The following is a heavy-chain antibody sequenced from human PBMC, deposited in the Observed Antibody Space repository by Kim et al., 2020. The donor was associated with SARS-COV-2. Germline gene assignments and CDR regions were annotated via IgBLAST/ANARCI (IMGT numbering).Heavy chain of an antibody. CDR3: ATELHYYDISGPAFDY. CDR2: VFSSGNT. D-gene: IGHD3-22*01. CDR1: GGSISDYY. Sequence: SETLSLTCTVSGGSISDYYWGWVRQPPGKGLEWVGYVFSSGNTKYNPSLKSRVTISGDNSKNQFSLSLNSVTAADTAAYYCATELHYYDISGPAFDYWG. J-gene: IGHJ4*01. V-gene: IGHV4-59*01.